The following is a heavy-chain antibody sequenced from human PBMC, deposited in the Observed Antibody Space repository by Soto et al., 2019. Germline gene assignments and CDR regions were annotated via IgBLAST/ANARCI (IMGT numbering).Heavy chain of an antibody. CDR2: IYHSGST. CDR1: GGSISSSNW. CDR3: ARVAVAGTRVDY. J-gene: IGHJ4*02. V-gene: IGHV4-4*02. D-gene: IGHD6-19*01. Sequence: QVQLQESGPGLVKPSGTLSLTCAVSGGSISSSNWWSWVRQPPGKGLEWIGEIYHSGSTNYNPSLKRRVTISVDTSKNHLSLKLSSVTAADTAVYYCARVAVAGTRVDYWGQGTLVTVSS.